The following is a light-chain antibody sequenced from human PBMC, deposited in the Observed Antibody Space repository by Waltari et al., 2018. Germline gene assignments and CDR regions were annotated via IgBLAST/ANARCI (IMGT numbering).Light chain of an antibody. CDR1: QSILYSANNLNY. CDR2: WAS. CDR3: VQSLELPYT. Sequence: DIVMTQSPDSLTVSLGERATINCKSSQSILYSANNLNYLAWYQQRPGQPPKLLIYWASTRESGVPDRFSGSGSGTDFTLRISRMEAEDVGVYYCVQSLELPYTFGQGTKLEI. J-gene: IGKJ2*01. V-gene: IGKV4-1*01.